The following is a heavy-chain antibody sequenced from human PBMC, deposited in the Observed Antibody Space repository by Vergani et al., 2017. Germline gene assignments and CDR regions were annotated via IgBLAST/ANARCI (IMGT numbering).Heavy chain of an antibody. J-gene: IGHJ1*01. D-gene: IGHD2-21*02. CDR3: ARGAYCGGDCYSGSAEYFQH. CDR1: GFTFGDYA. Sequence: EVQLVESGGGLVQPGRSLRLSCTASGFTFGDYAMSWFRQAPGKGLEWVGFIRSKAYGGTTEYAASVKGRFTISRDDSKSISYLQMNSLKTEDTAVYYCARGAYCGGDCYSGSAEYFQHWGQGTLVTVSS. V-gene: IGHV3-49*03. CDR2: IRSKAYGGTT.